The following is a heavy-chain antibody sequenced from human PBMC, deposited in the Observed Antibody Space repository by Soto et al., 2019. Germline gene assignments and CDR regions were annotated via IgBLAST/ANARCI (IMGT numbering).Heavy chain of an antibody. D-gene: IGHD5-18*01. CDR1: GGSIRSGGYY. CDR3: ARDRLMATAGTARHYFGLDV. V-gene: IGHV4-31*03. J-gene: IGHJ6*02. CDR2: IYYSGNP. Sequence: QVQLQESGPGLVKPSQTLSLTCTVSGGSIRSGGYYWSWVRQNPRRGLEWIGNIYYSGNPYYNPSLKGRLTISVDTSKNQFSLNLSSVTAADTAVYYCARDRLMATAGTARHYFGLDVWGQGTTVTVSS.